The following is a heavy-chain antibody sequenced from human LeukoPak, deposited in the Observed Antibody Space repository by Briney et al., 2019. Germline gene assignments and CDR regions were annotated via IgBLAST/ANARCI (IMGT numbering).Heavy chain of an antibody. D-gene: IGHD1-1*01. CDR3: TRGLRGGWHDGFDY. V-gene: IGHV3-13*01. J-gene: IGHJ4*02. CDR2: IRSTGDT. Sequence: GGSLRLSCAASGFIFSNYDVYWVRQGTGKGLEWVSTIRSTGDTDYPGYVKGRLTISRENAKNSLYLQMNSLRAGDTAVYYCTRGLRGGWHDGFDYWGQGILVTVSS. CDR1: GFIFSNYD.